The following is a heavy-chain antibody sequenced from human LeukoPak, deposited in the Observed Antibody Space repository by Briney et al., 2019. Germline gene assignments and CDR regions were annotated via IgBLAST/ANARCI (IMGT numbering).Heavy chain of an antibody. J-gene: IGHJ4*02. CDR2: INPNSGGT. CDR1: GYTFTGYY. V-gene: IGHV1-2*02. D-gene: IGHD4-17*01. Sequence: ASVKVSCMASGYTFTGYYMHWVRQAPGQGLEGMGWINPNSGGTNYTQKFQGRVTITRDTSISTAYMEMSRLRSDDTAVYYCARDLADYGDYDDYWGQGTLVTVSS. CDR3: ARDLADYGDYDDY.